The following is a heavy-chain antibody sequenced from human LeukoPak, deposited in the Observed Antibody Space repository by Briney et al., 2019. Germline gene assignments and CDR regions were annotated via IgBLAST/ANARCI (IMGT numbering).Heavy chain of an antibody. Sequence: SETLSLTCTVSGYSISSGYYWGWIRQPPGKGLEWIGSIYHSGSTYYNPSLKSRVTISVDTSKNQFSLKLSSVTAADTAVYYCAARLWDYSTHNWFDPWGQGTLVTVSS. CDR1: GYSISSGYY. J-gene: IGHJ5*02. V-gene: IGHV4-38-2*02. CDR3: AARLWDYSTHNWFDP. D-gene: IGHD4-11*01. CDR2: IYHSGST.